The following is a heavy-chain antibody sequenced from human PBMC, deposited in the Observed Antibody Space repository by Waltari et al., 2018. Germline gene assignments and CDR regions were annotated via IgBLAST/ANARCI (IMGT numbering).Heavy chain of an antibody. Sequence: QLVESGGGLERPGGSLRLSCAASGFTFSTYVMNWVRQAPGKGLGWVSVSIDGGAFTYVADSVKGRFTISRDNSKNTLFLQMNSLRAEDTAVYYCAKRGGGQQGYFDFWGRGTLVTVSS. CDR3: AKRGGGQQGYFDF. CDR2: SIDGGAFT. V-gene: IGHV3-23*04. CDR1: GFTFSTYV. J-gene: IGHJ4*02. D-gene: IGHD3-16*01.